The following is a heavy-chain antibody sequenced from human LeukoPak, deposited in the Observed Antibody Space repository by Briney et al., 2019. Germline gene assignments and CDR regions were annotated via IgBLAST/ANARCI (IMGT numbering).Heavy chain of an antibody. Sequence: GESLKISCQASGYSFMTYWIGWVRQMPGKGLEWMAIIYPGDSDTKYSPTFQDQVTISADKSINTAYLHWRSLKASDTAMYYCARLSMIDTFDIWGLGTVVTVSS. CDR2: IYPGDSDT. CDR3: ARLSMIDTFDI. CDR1: GYSFMTYW. J-gene: IGHJ3*02. D-gene: IGHD3-22*01. V-gene: IGHV5-51*01.